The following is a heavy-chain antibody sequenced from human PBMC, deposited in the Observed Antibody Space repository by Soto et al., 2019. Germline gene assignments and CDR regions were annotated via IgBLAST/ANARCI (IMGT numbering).Heavy chain of an antibody. CDR1: GFTFSSYW. J-gene: IGHJ4*02. Sequence: EVQLVESGGGLVQPGGSLRLSCTASGFTFSSYWMTWVRQAPGKGLEWVANIYPGRSEKYYVESVKGRFTISRDNTRNSLSLQMNSLRAEDTAVYFCARDRGSGLYRAGSDYWGQGTQVTVSS. V-gene: IGHV3-7*01. D-gene: IGHD6-19*01. CDR3: ARDRGSGLYRAGSDY. CDR2: IYPGRSEK.